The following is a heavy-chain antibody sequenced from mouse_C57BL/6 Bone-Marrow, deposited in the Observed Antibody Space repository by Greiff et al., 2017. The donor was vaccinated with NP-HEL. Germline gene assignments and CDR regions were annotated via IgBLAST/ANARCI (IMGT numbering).Heavy chain of an antibody. J-gene: IGHJ1*03. CDR1: GYTFTSYW. D-gene: IGHD1-1*01. CDR3: ARGGYDYYDCDV. Sequence: VQLQQPGAELVRPGTSVKLSCKASGYTFTSYWLHWVKQRPGQGLEWIGVIDPSDSYTNYNQKFKGKATLTVATSSCTAYMRLSSLTSEDSAVYYCARGGYDYYDCDVWGTGTTVTVSS. V-gene: IGHV1-59*01. CDR2: IDPSDSYT.